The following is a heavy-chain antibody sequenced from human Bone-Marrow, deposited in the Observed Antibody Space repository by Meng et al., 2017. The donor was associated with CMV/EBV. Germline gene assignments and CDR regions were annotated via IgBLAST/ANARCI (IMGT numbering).Heavy chain of an antibody. Sequence: GSLRLFCTVSGGSISSSTDYWAWIRQPPGKGLEWIGSVNYGGSPYSNPSLKSRVTISVDTSKNQFSLKLSSVTAAETAVYYCARSTGAAAYDPWGQGTLVTVSS. CDR2: VNYGGSP. CDR3: ARSTGAAAYDP. D-gene: IGHD1-26*01. V-gene: IGHV4-39*01. CDR1: GGSISSSTDY. J-gene: IGHJ5*02.